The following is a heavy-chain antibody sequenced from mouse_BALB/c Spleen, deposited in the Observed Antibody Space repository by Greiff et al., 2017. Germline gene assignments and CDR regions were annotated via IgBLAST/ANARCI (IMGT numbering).Heavy chain of an antibody. Sequence: EVKLVESGGGLVKPGGSLKLSCAASGFAFSSYDMSWVRQTPEKRLEWVAYISSGGGSTYYPDSVKGRFTISRDNAKNNLYLQMSSLKSEDTAMYYCARQGYGNYVYYFDYWGQGTTLTVSS. CDR3: ARQGYGNYVYYFDY. J-gene: IGHJ2*01. V-gene: IGHV5-12-1*01. CDR2: ISSGGGST. D-gene: IGHD2-10*02. CDR1: GFAFSSYD.